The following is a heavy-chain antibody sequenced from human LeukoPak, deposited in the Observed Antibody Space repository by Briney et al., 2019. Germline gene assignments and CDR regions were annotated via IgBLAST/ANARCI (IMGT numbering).Heavy chain of an antibody. CDR1: GFTFSNYG. D-gene: IGHD3-9*01. J-gene: IGHJ4*02. Sequence: GGSLRLSCAASGFTFSNYGMNWVRQAPGKGLEWVSGITGNGGTTYYADSVKGRFTISRDNSKNTLSLQMNSLRPDDTAVYYCAREPSVYYDILTGYAYDYWGQGTLVTVSS. CDR3: AREPSVYYDILTGYAYDY. CDR2: ITGNGGTT. V-gene: IGHV3-23*01.